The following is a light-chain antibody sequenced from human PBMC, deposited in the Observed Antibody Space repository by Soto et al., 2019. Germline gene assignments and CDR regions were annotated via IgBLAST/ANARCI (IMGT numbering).Light chain of an antibody. Sequence: IVLTQSPGTLSLSPGEGATLSWRASQSISSNFLAWYQQKRGQAPRLLIHGASNRATGISDRFSGSGSGTDFTLTITRLEPEDFAVYYCQQYGGSPRTFGQGTKVDIK. CDR2: GAS. CDR1: QSISSNF. J-gene: IGKJ1*01. V-gene: IGKV3-20*01. CDR3: QQYGGSPRT.